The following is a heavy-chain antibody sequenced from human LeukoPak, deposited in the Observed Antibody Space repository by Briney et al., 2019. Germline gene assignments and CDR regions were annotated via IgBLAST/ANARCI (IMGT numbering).Heavy chain of an antibody. J-gene: IGHJ4*02. CDR3: TASYSYGYFGFDY. CDR2: IKSKTDGGTT. Sequence: GGSLRLSCAASGFTFSNAWMSWARQAPGKGLEWVGRIKSKTDGGTTDYAAPVKGRFTISRDDSKNTLYLQMNSLKTEDTAVYYCTASYSYGYFGFDYWGQGTLVTVSS. V-gene: IGHV3-15*01. D-gene: IGHD5-18*01. CDR1: GFTFSNAW.